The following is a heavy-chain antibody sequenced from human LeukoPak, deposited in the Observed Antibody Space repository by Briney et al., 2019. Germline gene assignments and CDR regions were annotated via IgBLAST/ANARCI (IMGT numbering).Heavy chain of an antibody. CDR3: ARDSGSGYYAFDI. D-gene: IGHD5-12*01. V-gene: IGHV3-21*01. CDR1: GFTFSSYS. Sequence: PGGSLRLSCAASGFTFSSYSMNWVRQAPGKGLEWVSSISSSSSSYIYYADSVKGRFTISRDNAKNSLYLQMNSLRAEDTAVYYCARDSGSGYYAFDIWGQGTMVTVSS. J-gene: IGHJ3*02. CDR2: ISSSSSSYI.